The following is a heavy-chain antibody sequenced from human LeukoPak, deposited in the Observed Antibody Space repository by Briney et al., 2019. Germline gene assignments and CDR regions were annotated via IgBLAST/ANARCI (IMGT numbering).Heavy chain of an antibody. CDR1: GFTFSSYA. D-gene: IGHD2-21*02. CDR3: ARERGSVVTATNDAFDI. V-gene: IGHV3-23*01. Sequence: GGSLRLSCAASGFTFSSYAMSWVRQAPGKGLEWVSAISGSGGSTYYADSVKGRFTISRDNSKNTLYLQMNSLRAEDTAVYYCARERGSVVTATNDAFDIWGQGTMVTVSS. CDR2: ISGSGGST. J-gene: IGHJ3*02.